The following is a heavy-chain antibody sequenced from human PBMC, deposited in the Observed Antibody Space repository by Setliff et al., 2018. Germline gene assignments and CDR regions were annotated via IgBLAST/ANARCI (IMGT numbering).Heavy chain of an antibody. Sequence: ASVKVSCKTSGYSFASYGVSWVRQAPGQGLEWMGWISGYNGDTNYAPEFQDRVILTTDTSTTTVYMELRSLTSDDTAVYFCTRSRGPRVVLAADFDFWGQGTLVTVSS. CDR2: ISGYNGDT. D-gene: IGHD3-16*01. V-gene: IGHV1-18*01. CDR3: TRSRGPRVVLAADFDF. J-gene: IGHJ4*02. CDR1: GYSFASYG.